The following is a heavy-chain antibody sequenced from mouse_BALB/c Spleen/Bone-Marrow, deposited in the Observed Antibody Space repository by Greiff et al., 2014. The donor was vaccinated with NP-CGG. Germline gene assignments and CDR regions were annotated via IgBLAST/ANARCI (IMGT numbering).Heavy chain of an antibody. Sequence: EVQLQHSGTVLARPGASVKLSCKASGYTFTNYWMHWVNQRPGKGLEWIGAIYHGNSDTSYNQKFKGQAILTAVTSTSTAYMELSSLTNEDSAVYYCTREGLLRLRYFDYWGQGTTLTVSS. CDR3: TREGLLRLRYFDY. CDR2: IYHGNSDT. D-gene: IGHD1-2*01. CDR1: GYTFTNYW. V-gene: IGHV1-5*01. J-gene: IGHJ2*01.